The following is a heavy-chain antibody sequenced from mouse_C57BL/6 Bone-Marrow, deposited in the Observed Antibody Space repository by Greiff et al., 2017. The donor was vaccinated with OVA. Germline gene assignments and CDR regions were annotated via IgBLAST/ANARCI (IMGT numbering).Heavy chain of an antibody. J-gene: IGHJ1*03. Sequence: EVQGVESGGDLVKPGGSLKLSCAASGFTFSSYGMSWVRQTPDKRLEWVATISSGGSYTYYPDSVKGRFTISRDNAKNTLYLQMSSLKSEDTAMYYCARLGWLLWYFDVWGTGTTVTVSS. CDR1: GFTFSSYG. CDR3: ARLGWLLWYFDV. D-gene: IGHD2-3*01. V-gene: IGHV5-6*01. CDR2: ISSGGSYT.